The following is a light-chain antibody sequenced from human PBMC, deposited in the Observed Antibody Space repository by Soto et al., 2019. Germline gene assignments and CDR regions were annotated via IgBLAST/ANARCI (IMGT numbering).Light chain of an antibody. Sequence: QSVLTQPPSVSAAPGQKVTISCSGSSSNIGNNYVSWYQHLPGTAPKLLIYDSDNRPSGIPDRFSGSKSGTSATLGITGLQTGDEADYYCGTWDSSLSTGIFGGGTQLTVL. V-gene: IGLV1-51*01. J-gene: IGLJ2*01. CDR2: DSD. CDR3: GTWDSSLSTGI. CDR1: SSNIGNNY.